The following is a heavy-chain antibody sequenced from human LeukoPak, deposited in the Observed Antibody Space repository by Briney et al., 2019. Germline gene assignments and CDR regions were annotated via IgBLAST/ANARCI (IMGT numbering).Heavy chain of an antibody. CDR2: ISGSGGNT. J-gene: IGHJ6*02. V-gene: IGHV3-23*01. Sequence: GGSLRLSCAASGFTFSSYAMSWVRQAPGKGLEWVSAISGSGGNTYYADSVKGRFTISRDNSKNTLYLQMNSLIAEDTAVYYRAKDSGTAGTWYYYHHRMEVWGQGTTVTVSS. CDR3: AKDSGTAGTWYYYHHRMEV. D-gene: IGHD6-13*01. CDR1: GFTFSSYA.